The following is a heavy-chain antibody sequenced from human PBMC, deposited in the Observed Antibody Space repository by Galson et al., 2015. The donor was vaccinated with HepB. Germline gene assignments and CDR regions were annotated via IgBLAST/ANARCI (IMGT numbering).Heavy chain of an antibody. CDR1: GYTFSSYA. V-gene: IGHV7-4-1*02. CDR3: ARCYFDISGYYPGGDAFDV. Sequence: SVKVSCKASGYTFSSYAINWVRQAPGQGLEWMGWINTDTGNPAYAQGFTGRFVFSLDTSVSTAYLQISSLKAEDTAVYYCARCYFDISGYYPGGDAFDVWGQGTMVSVSS. J-gene: IGHJ3*01. D-gene: IGHD3-22*01. CDR2: INTDTGNP.